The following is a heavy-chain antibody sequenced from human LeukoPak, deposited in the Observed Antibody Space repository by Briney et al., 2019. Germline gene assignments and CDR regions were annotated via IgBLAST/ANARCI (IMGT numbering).Heavy chain of an antibody. D-gene: IGHD3-9*01. J-gene: IGHJ4*02. CDR2: ISGSGGST. CDR3: AKGSPYYDMLTGPDY. CDR1: GFTFSSYA. Sequence: GGSLRLSCAASGFTFSSYAMSRVRHAPQTGREWGSAISGSGGSTYYADSLKGRVTISRDNSKNTLYLQMNSLRAEDTAVYYCAKGSPYYDMLTGPDYWGQGTLVTVSS. V-gene: IGHV3-23*01.